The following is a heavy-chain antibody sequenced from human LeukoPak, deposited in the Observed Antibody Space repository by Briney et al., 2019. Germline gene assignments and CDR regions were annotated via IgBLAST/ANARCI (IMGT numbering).Heavy chain of an antibody. J-gene: IGHJ4*02. Sequence: GGSLRLSCVASGFTFSSYSMSWVRQAPGKGLEWVSYISSGSATIHYADSVKGRFTISRDNAKNSLYLQMNSLRAEDTAVYYCARIGYYYDSSGFGWGQGTLVTVSS. CDR1: GFTFSSYS. CDR3: ARIGYYYDSSGFG. D-gene: IGHD3-22*01. CDR2: ISSGSATI. V-gene: IGHV3-48*01.